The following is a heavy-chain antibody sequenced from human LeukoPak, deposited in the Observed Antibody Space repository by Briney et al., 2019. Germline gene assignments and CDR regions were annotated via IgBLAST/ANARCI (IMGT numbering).Heavy chain of an antibody. CDR1: GGSISSGSYY. CDR2: IYTSGST. V-gene: IGHV4-61*02. CDR3: ARREGSGRSSGWGLGYYYYYMDV. J-gene: IGHJ6*03. Sequence: SQTLSLTCTVSGGSISSGSYYWSWIRQPAGKGLEWIGRIYTSGSTNYNPSLKSRVTISVDTSKNQFSLKLSSVTAADTAVYYCARREGSGRSSGWGLGYYYYYMDVWGKGTTVTISS. D-gene: IGHD6-19*01.